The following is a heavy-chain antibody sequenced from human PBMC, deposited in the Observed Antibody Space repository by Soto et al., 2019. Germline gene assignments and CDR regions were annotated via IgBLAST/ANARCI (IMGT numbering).Heavy chain of an antibody. Sequence: QVQLQESGPGLVKPSQTLSLTCTVSGGSISNDNYFWSWIRQHPGKGLEWIGYIHYSGSAYYNPSLRGRVIILVDTTKDQVSKKLTSVTAADTAMYYCAREVNIPADADAFDIWGQGTMVTVSS. V-gene: IGHV4-31*03. CDR2: IHYSGSA. D-gene: IGHD2-2*01. CDR1: GGSISNDNYF. CDR3: AREVNIPADADAFDI. J-gene: IGHJ3*02.